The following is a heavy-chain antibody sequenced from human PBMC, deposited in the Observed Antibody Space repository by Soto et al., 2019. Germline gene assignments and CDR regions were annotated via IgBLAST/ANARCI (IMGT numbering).Heavy chain of an antibody. D-gene: IGHD5-12*01. V-gene: IGHV4-4*07. Sequence: EALSLIFSVAGGYISRYYWSRIRQPAGKGLEWIGRIYTSGSTNHNPSLKSRVTMSVDTSKNQFSLKLSSVTAADTAVYYCASSVGGYDPYYYYYGMDVWGQGTTVTVSS. CDR3: ASSVGGYDPYYYYYGMDV. CDR2: IYTSGST. J-gene: IGHJ6*02. CDR1: GGYISRYY.